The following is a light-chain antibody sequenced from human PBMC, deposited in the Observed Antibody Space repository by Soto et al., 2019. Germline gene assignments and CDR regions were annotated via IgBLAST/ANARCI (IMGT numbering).Light chain of an antibody. J-gene: IGKJ4*01. V-gene: IGKV4-1*01. CDR1: QSVLYSSNNKNY. CDR3: HRYYSSHDN. CDR2: WAS. Sequence: DIVMTQSPDSLAVSLGERATINCKSSQSVLYSSNNKNYLAWYQQKPGQPPKLLIYWASTRESGVPDRFSGTESGTYFTITISSLQAEVVAVYYCHRYYSSHDNFRRGTK.